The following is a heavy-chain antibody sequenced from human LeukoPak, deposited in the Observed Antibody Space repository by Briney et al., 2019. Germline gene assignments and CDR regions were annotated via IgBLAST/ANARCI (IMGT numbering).Heavy chain of an antibody. J-gene: IGHJ6*03. V-gene: IGHV3-74*01. CDR1: GFTFSSHT. CDR2: INSDGSST. CDR3: ARGGWFGELVRRFGYYYYYMDV. D-gene: IGHD3-10*01. Sequence: GGSLRLSCAASGFTFSSHTMNWVRQAPGKGLVWVSRINSDGSSTSYADSVKGRFTISRDNAKNTLYLQMNSLRAEDTAVYYCARGGWFGELVRRFGYYYYYMDVWGKGTTVTVSS.